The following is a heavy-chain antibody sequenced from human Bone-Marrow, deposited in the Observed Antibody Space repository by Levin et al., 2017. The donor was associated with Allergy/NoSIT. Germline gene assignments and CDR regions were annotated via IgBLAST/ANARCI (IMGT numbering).Heavy chain of an antibody. CDR1: GGSISSYY. Sequence: SETLSLTCTVSGGSISSYYWSWIRQPPGKGLEWIGYIYYSGSTNYNPSLKSRVTISVDTSKNQFYLKLSSVTAADTAVYYCARGPPFHYDFWSGLPPYYMDVWGKGTTVTVSS. V-gene: IGHV4-59*01. D-gene: IGHD3-3*01. CDR3: ARGPPFHYDFWSGLPPYYMDV. CDR2: IYYSGST. J-gene: IGHJ6*03.